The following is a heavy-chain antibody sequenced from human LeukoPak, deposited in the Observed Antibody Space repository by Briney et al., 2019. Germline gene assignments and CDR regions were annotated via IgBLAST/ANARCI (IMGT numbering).Heavy chain of an antibody. CDR2: ITWNRDNI. J-gene: IGHJ6*02. V-gene: IGHV3-9*01. Sequence: GGSLRLSCAASGFTFDDYAMHWVRQAPGRGLEWVSGITWNRDNIGYGDSVKGRFTISRDNVKNVLYLQMTSLRPEDTALYYCAKDLSSAITSALVLDVWGQGTTVIVSS. CDR1: GFTFDDYA. CDR3: AKDLSSAITSALVLDV. D-gene: IGHD3-22*01.